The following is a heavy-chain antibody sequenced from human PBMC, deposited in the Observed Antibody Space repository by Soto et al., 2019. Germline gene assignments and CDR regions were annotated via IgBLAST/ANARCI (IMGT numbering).Heavy chain of an antibody. V-gene: IGHV1-69*01. J-gene: IGHJ6*02. CDR3: ARDGEAQKYDYYGMDV. CDR2: IIPIFGTA. D-gene: IGHD3-10*01. Sequence: QVQLVQSGAEVKKPGSSVKVSCKASGGTFSSYAISWVRQAPVQGIEWMGGIIPIFGTANYAQKFQGRVTITADESTSTAYMELSSLGSEDTAVYYCARDGEAQKYDYYGMDVWGHGTTVTVSS. CDR1: GGTFSSYA.